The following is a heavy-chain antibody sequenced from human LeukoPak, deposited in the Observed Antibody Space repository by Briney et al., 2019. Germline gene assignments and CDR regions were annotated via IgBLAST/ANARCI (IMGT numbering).Heavy chain of an antibody. Sequence: GGSLRLSCAASGFTFSSYSMNWVRQAPGKGLEWVSSISSSSSYIYYADSVKGRFTISRDNAKNSLYLQMNSLRAEDTAVYYCARGAVVTNAFDIWGQGIMVTVSS. CDR1: GFTFSSYS. CDR2: ISSSSSYI. J-gene: IGHJ3*02. CDR3: ARGAVVTNAFDI. V-gene: IGHV3-21*01. D-gene: IGHD3-22*01.